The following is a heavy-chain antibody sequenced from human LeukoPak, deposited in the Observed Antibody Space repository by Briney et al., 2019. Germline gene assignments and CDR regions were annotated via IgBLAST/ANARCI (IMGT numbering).Heavy chain of an antibody. CDR2: IYTSEST. J-gene: IGHJ4*02. V-gene: IGHV4-61*02. CDR3: ARRIAAAGADDY. Sequence: SETLSLTCTVSGDSISSGSYYWSWIRQPAGKGLEWIGRIYTSESTNYNPSLKSRVTISADTSKNQFSLKLSSVTAADTAVYYCARRIAAAGADDYWGQGTLVTVSS. CDR1: GDSISSGSYY. D-gene: IGHD6-13*01.